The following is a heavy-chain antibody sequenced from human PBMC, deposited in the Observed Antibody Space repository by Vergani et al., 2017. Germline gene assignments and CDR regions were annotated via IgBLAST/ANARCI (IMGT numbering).Heavy chain of an antibody. CDR3: ARDPGRWLQPRYYFDY. Sequence: QVQLQESGPGLVKPSQTLSLTCTVSGGSISSGDYYWSWIRQPPGKGLEWIGYIYYSGSTNYNPSLKSRVTISVDTSKNQFSLKLSSVTAADTAVYYCARDPGRWLQPRYYFDYWGQGTLVTVSS. D-gene: IGHD5-24*01. V-gene: IGHV4-61*08. CDR2: IYYSGST. CDR1: GGSISSGDYY. J-gene: IGHJ4*02.